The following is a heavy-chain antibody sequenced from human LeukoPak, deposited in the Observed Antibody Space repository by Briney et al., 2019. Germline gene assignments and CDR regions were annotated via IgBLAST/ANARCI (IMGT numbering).Heavy chain of an antibody. Sequence: ASVTVSCKTSGGTFSTSAITWVRQAPGQGLEWMGRIIPVLNITTYAQRFQGRVTITADTSTSTVYMELSSLRSEETAVYYCARDQGLTAPPPYGLDVWGQGTTVIVSS. D-gene: IGHD5-18*01. CDR1: GGTFSTSA. CDR3: ARDQGLTAPPPYGLDV. J-gene: IGHJ6*02. CDR2: IIPVLNIT. V-gene: IGHV1-69*04.